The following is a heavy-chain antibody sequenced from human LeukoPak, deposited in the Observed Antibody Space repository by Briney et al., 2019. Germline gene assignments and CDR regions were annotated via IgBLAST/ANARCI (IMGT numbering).Heavy chain of an antibody. Sequence: GGSLRLSCAASGFTFTNYVMNWVRQAPGKGLEWVSGISGSGGNTYYADSVKGRFTISRDSSKNTLYLQMNRLRAEDTAVYYCAKDGQTTGGDGWYGDYYYYGMDVWGQGTTVTVSS. D-gene: IGHD6-19*01. CDR1: GFTFTNYV. CDR3: AKDGQTTGGDGWYGDYYYYGMDV. J-gene: IGHJ6*02. CDR2: ISGSGGNT. V-gene: IGHV3-23*01.